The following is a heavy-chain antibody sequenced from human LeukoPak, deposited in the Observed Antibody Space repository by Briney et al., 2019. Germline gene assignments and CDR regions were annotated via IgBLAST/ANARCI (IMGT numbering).Heavy chain of an antibody. CDR3: VKDRTGTYTLDY. D-gene: IGHD3-10*01. J-gene: IGHJ4*02. Sequence: PGGSLRLSCAATGFTFCNYANHLGRQAPGKGLEWVAFISDDGSRQHYADSVKGRFTISRDNSKNTLNLQMNSLRAEDTAVYYCVKDRTGTYTLDYWGQGTLVTVSS. CDR2: ISDDGSRQ. V-gene: IGHV3-30-3*01. CDR1: GFTFCNYA.